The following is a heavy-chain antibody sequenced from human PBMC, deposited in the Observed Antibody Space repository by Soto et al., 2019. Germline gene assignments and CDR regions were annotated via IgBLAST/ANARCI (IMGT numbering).Heavy chain of an antibody. CDR2: IDPSDSYP. CDR3: ASHYDSSPWGAFDI. V-gene: IGHV5-10-1*01. Sequence: PGESLKISCKGSGYSFTSYWISWMRQMPGKGLEWMGRIDPSDSYPNYSPSFQGHVTISADKSISTAYLQWSSLKASDTAMYYCASHYDSSPWGAFDIWGQGTMVTVS. J-gene: IGHJ3*02. D-gene: IGHD3-22*01. CDR1: GYSFTSYW.